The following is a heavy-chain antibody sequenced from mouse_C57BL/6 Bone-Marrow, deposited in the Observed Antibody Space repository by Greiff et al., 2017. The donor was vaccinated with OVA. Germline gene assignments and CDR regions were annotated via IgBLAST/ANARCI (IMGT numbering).Heavy chain of an antibody. D-gene: IGHD1-1*01. Sequence: VQLQQSGAELARPGASVKLSCKASGYTFTSYGISWVKQRTGPGLEWIGEIYPRSGNTYYNEKFKGKATLTADKSSSTAYMELRSLTSEDSAVYFCARGLGSYYFDYWGQGTTLTVSS. CDR2: IYPRSGNT. V-gene: IGHV1-81*01. CDR1: GYTFTSYG. J-gene: IGHJ2*01. CDR3: ARGLGSYYFDY.